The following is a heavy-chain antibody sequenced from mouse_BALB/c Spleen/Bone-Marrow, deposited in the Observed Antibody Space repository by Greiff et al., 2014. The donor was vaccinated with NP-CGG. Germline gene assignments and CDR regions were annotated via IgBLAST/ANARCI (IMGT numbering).Heavy chain of an antibody. CDR2: IDPANGNT. CDR3: ARWEDYAMDY. D-gene: IGHD4-1*01. Sequence: VQLQQSGAELVKPGASVKLSCPASGFNIKDTYMHWVKQRPEQGLEWIGRIDPANGNTKYDTKFQGKATITADTSSNTAYRRLSSEASEETAVYYCARWEDYAMDYWGQGTSVTVSS. V-gene: IGHV14-3*02. CDR1: GFNIKDTY. J-gene: IGHJ4*01.